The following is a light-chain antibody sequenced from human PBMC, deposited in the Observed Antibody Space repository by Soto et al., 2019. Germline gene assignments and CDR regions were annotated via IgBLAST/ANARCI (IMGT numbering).Light chain of an antibody. CDR1: SSDVGSYNL. CDR2: EGS. CDR3: CSYAGSSKV. V-gene: IGLV2-23*01. Sequence: QSALTQPASVSGSPGQSITISCTGTSSDVGSYNLVSWYQQHPGKAPKLMIYEGSKRPSGVSNRFSGSKSGNTASLTISGLQAEEEADYYSCSYAGSSKVFGTGTKLTVL. J-gene: IGLJ1*01.